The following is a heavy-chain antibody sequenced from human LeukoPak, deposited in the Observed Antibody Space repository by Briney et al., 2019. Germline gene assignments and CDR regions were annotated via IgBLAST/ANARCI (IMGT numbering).Heavy chain of an antibody. Sequence: PGGSLRLSCAASGFTFSSYAMSWVRQAPGKGLEWVSAISGSGGSTYNADSVKGRFTISRDNSKNTQYLQMNSLRAEDTAVYYCAKSPGSGSYSFDYWGQGTLVTVSS. J-gene: IGHJ4*02. CDR2: ISGSGGST. D-gene: IGHD1-26*01. CDR3: AKSPGSGSYSFDY. CDR1: GFTFSSYA. V-gene: IGHV3-23*01.